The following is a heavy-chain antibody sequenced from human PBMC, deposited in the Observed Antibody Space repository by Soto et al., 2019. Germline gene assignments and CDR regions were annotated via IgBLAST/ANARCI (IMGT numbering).Heavy chain of an antibody. CDR2: MNPNSGGS. Sequence: QVHLVQSGAEVKKPGASVKVSCMASGYNFIAQNIHWVRQAPGLGLEWMGKMNPNSGGSDYAQEFQGRVTVTRHTSISTASMEFTSLRSDDTAVYYCARERHLNSPSDAFDLWGQGTMVIVSS. D-gene: IGHD1-7*01. CDR3: ARERHLNSPSDAFDL. V-gene: IGHV1-2*02. J-gene: IGHJ3*01. CDR1: GYNFIAQN.